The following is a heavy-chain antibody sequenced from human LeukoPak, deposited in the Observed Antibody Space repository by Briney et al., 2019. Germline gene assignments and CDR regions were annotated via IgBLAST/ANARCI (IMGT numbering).Heavy chain of an antibody. J-gene: IGHJ4*02. CDR1: GGSISSSSYY. CDR2: IYYSGST. CDR3: AREDTATIDY. V-gene: IGHV4-39*07. D-gene: IGHD5-18*01. Sequence: SETLSLSCTVSGGSISSSSYYWGWIRQPPGKGLEWIGSIYYSGSTYYNPSLKSRVTISVDTSKNQFSLKLSSVTAADTAVYYCAREDTATIDYWGQGTLVIVSS.